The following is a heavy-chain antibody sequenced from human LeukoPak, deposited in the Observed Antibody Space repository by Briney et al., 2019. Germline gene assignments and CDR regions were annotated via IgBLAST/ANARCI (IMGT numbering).Heavy chain of an antibody. J-gene: IGHJ5*02. CDR2: IVVGSGNT. V-gene: IGHV1-58*02. Sequence: GASVKVSCKASGFTFTSSAMQWVRQARGQRLEWIGWIVVGSGNTNYAQKFQERVTITRDMSTSTAYMELSSLRPEDTAVYYCARESWDGDVWWFDPWGQGTLVTVSS. CDR3: ARESWDGDVWWFDP. D-gene: IGHD4-17*01. CDR1: GFTFTSSA.